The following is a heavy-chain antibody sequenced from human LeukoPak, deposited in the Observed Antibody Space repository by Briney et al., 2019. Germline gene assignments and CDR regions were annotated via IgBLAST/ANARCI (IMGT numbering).Heavy chain of an antibody. V-gene: IGHV3-30-3*01. D-gene: IGHD3-10*01. Sequence: GGSLRLSCAASGFTFSSYAMNWVRQAPGKGLEWVAVISYDGSNKYYADSVKGRFTISRDNSKNTLYLQLNSLRAEDTAVYYCARDRTMVRGETYWGQGTLVTVSS. J-gene: IGHJ4*02. CDR3: ARDRTMVRGETY. CDR2: ISYDGSNK. CDR1: GFTFSSYA.